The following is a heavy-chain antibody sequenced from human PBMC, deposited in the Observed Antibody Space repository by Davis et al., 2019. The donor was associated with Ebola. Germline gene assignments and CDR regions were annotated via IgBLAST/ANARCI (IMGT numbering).Heavy chain of an antibody. Sequence: AASVKVSCKASGYTFTSYAMHWVRQAPGQRLEWMGWINAGNGNTKYSQKFQGRVTITRDTSASTAYMELSSLRSEDTAVYYCARWGYSSSWPLLNWFDPWGQGTLVTVSS. CDR3: ARWGYSSSWPLLNWFDP. D-gene: IGHD6-13*01. CDR2: INAGNGNT. V-gene: IGHV1-3*01. CDR1: GYTFTSYA. J-gene: IGHJ5*02.